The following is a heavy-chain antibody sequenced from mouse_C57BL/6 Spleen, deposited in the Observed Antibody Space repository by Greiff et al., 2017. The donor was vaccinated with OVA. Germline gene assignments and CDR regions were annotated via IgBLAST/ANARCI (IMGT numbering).Heavy chain of an antibody. CDR2: IHPNSGST. CDR1: GYTFTSYW. D-gene: IGHD2-2*01. CDR3: ARIYYGYGDWDFDY. V-gene: IGHV1-64*01. J-gene: IGHJ2*01. Sequence: QVQLQQPGAELVKPGASVKLSCKASGYTFTSYWMHWVKQRPGQGLEWIGMIHPNSGSTNYNEKFKSKATLTVDKSSSTAYMQLSSLTSEDSAVYYCARIYYGYGDWDFDYWGQGTTLTVSS.